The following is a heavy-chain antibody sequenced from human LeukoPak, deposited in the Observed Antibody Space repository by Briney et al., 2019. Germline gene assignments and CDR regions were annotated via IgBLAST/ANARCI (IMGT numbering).Heavy chain of an antibody. J-gene: IGHJ6*02. Sequence: PGGSLRLSCAASGFTFPNYEMNWVRQAPGKGLEWISYISGSGGTIYYADSLKGRFTISRDNSKNTLYLQMNSLRAEDTAVYYCAKDLFGGYYGSGSYYAYGMDVWGQGTTVTVSS. CDR2: ISGSGGTI. D-gene: IGHD3-10*01. CDR3: AKDLFGGYYGSGSYYAYGMDV. CDR1: GFTFPNYE. V-gene: IGHV3-48*03.